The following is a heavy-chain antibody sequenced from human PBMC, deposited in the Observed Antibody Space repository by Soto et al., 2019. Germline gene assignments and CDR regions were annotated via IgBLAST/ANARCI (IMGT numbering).Heavy chain of an antibody. J-gene: IGHJ5*02. D-gene: IGHD4-17*01. CDR1: GYTFTSYG. V-gene: IGHV1-18*01. CDR2: ISAYNGNT. Sequence: ASVKVSCKASGYTFTSYGISWVRQAPGQGLEWMGWISAYNGNTNYAQKLQGRVTMTTDTSTSTAYMELRSLRSDDTAVYYCARVLPPKVRWLQYNWFDPWGQGTLVTVSS. CDR3: ARVLPPKVRWLQYNWFDP.